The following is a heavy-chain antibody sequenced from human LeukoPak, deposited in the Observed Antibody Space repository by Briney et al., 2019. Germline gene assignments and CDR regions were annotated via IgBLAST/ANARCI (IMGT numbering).Heavy chain of an antibody. CDR1: GFTFSDYY. J-gene: IGHJ4*02. Sequence: GGSLRLSCAASGFTFSDYYMSWIRQAPGKGLEWVSYISCSGSTIYYADSVKGRFTISRDNAKNSLYLQMNSLRAEDTAVYYCARDRGVDDYGAVDDYWGQGTLVTVSS. V-gene: IGHV3-11*04. CDR3: ARDRGVDDYGAVDDY. D-gene: IGHD4-17*01. CDR2: ISCSGSTI.